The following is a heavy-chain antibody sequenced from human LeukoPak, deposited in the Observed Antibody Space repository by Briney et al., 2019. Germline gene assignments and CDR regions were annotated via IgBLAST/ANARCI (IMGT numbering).Heavy chain of an antibody. CDR2: IKQDGSEK. J-gene: IGHJ4*02. V-gene: IGHV3-7*01. D-gene: IGHD7-27*01. CDR3: ASSGDSTQFDY. CDR1: GFTFSSYW. Sequence: GGSLRLSCAASGFTFSSYWTSWVRQAPGKGLEWVANIKQDGSEKYYVDSVKGRFTISRDNSKNTLYLQMGSLRAEDMAVYYCASSGDSTQFDYWGQGTLVTVSS.